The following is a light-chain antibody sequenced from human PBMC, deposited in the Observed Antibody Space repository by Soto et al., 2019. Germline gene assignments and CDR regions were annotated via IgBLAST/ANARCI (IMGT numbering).Light chain of an antibody. J-gene: IGKJ2*01. V-gene: IGKV3-11*01. CDR2: DAS. CDR3: QQRSNWPPYT. CDR1: QSVSSY. Sequence: EIVLTQSPATLSLSPGERAPLSCRASQSVSSYLAWYQQKPGQAPRLLIYDASNRATGIPARFSGSGSGTDFTLTISSLEPEDFAVYYCQQRSNWPPYTFGQGTTLEIK.